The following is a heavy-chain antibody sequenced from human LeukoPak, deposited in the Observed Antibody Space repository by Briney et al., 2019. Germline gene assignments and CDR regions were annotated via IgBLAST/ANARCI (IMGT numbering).Heavy chain of an antibody. CDR2: ISSSSSYI. CDR1: GFTFSSYS. V-gene: IGHV3-21*01. J-gene: IGHJ4*02. Sequence: PGGSLRLSCAASGFTFSSYSMNWVRQAPGKGLELVSSISSSSSYIYYADSVKGRFTISRDNAKNSLYLQMNSLRAEDTAVYYCARAEGGSYLVDYWGQGTLVTVSS. CDR3: ARAEGGSYLVDY. D-gene: IGHD1-26*01.